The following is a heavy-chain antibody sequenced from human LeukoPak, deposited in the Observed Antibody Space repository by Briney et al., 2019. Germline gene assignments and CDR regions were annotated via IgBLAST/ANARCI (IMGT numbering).Heavy chain of an antibody. V-gene: IGHV1-2*02. Sequence: ASVKVSCKASGYTFTGYYMHWVRQAPGQGLEWMGWINPNSGGTNYAQKFQGRVTMTGDTSISTAYMELSRLRSDDTAVYYCAFVDFWSASRPEWGQGTLVTVSS. J-gene: IGHJ4*02. CDR2: INPNSGGT. D-gene: IGHD3-3*01. CDR3: AFVDFWSASRPE. CDR1: GYTFTGYY.